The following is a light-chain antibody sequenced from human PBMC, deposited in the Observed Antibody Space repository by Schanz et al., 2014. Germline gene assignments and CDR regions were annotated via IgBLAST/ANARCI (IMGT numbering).Light chain of an antibody. CDR3: CSYAGSNTRRWV. J-gene: IGLJ3*02. CDR1: SSDVGGYNF. Sequence: QSALTQPASVSGSPGQSITISCTGTSSDVGGYNFVSWYQQHPGKAPKVIIYDVSNRPSGVSNRFSGSKSDVTASLTVSGLQAEDEADYYCCSYAGSNTRRWVFGGGTKLTVL. V-gene: IGLV2-14*03. CDR2: DVS.